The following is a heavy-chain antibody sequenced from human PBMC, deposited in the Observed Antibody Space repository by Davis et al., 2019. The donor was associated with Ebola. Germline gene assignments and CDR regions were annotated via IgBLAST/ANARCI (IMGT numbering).Heavy chain of an antibody. Sequence: PGGSLRLSCAASGFTFSSYAMHWVRQAPGKGLEWVAVISYDGSNKYYADSVKGRFTISRDNSKNTLYLQMNSLRAEDTAVYYCARDAKITMVRGVIPPPYFDYWGQGTLVTVSS. D-gene: IGHD3-10*01. CDR3: ARDAKITMVRGVIPPPYFDY. CDR1: GFTFSSYA. J-gene: IGHJ4*02. V-gene: IGHV3-30-3*01. CDR2: ISYDGSNK.